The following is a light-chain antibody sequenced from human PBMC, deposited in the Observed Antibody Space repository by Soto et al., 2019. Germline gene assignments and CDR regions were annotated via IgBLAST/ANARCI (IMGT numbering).Light chain of an antibody. Sequence: DDVMTQSPLSLPVTLGQPASISCRSSQSLVYNDGNTYLDWFQQWPGQAPRSIIYEVSNWEFGVPDRFSGSGAGTDFTLKLSRVEAEDVGVYYCLRCTHWLGTFSQGDKVEIK. J-gene: IGKJ1*01. V-gene: IGKV2D-30*01. CDR2: EVS. CDR1: QSLVYNDGNTY. CDR3: LRCTHWLGT.